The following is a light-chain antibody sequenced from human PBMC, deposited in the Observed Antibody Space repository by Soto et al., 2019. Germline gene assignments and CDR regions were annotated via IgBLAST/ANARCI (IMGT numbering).Light chain of an antibody. CDR1: QGISSY. J-gene: IGKJ4*01. V-gene: IGKV1-9*01. CDR3: QQLNSYPLT. CDR2: AAS. Sequence: DIQLTQSPSFLSASVGDRVTITCRASQGISSYLAWYQQKPGKAPKLLIYAASTLQSGVPSRCSGSGSGTECTLTISSLQPEDFATYYCQQLNSYPLTFGGGTKVEIK.